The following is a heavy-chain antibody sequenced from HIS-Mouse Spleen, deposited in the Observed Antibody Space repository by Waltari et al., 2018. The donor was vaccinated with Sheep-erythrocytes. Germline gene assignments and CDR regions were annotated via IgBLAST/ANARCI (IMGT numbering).Heavy chain of an antibody. CDR2: IIPILGIA. Sequence: QVQLVQSGAEVKKPGSSVKVSSKASGGTFSSYAISWVRQAPGQGLEWMGRIIPILGIANYAQKFQGRVTITADKSTSTAYMELSSLRSEDTAVYYCAQTGATTPHFDYWGQGTLVTVSS. V-gene: IGHV1-69*04. CDR3: AQTGATTPHFDY. D-gene: IGHD1-26*01. CDR1: GGTFSSYA. J-gene: IGHJ4*02.